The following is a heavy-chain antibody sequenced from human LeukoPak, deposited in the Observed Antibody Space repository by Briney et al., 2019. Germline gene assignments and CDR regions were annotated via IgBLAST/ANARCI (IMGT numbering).Heavy chain of an antibody. D-gene: IGHD3-22*01. Sequence: ASVKVSCKASGYTFTGYYMHWVRQAPGQGLEWMGRINPNSGGTNYAQKFQGRVTMTRDTSISTAYMELSSLRSEDTAVYYCAKGDSSGYLDPPNWFDPWGQGTLVTASS. J-gene: IGHJ5*02. CDR3: AKGDSSGYLDPPNWFDP. CDR1: GYTFTGYY. CDR2: INPNSGGT. V-gene: IGHV1-2*06.